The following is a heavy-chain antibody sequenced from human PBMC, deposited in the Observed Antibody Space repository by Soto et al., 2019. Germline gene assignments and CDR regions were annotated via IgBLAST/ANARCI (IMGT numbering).Heavy chain of an antibody. V-gene: IGHV4-30-4*01. J-gene: IGHJ4*02. Sequence: PSETLSLTCTVSGGSISSGDYYWSWIRQPPGKGLEWIGYIYYSGSTYYNPSLKSRVTISVDTSKNQFSPKLSSVTAADTAVYYCARGAPMYYYDSSGYVDYWGQGTLVTVSS. CDR1: GGSISSGDYY. CDR3: ARGAPMYYYDSSGYVDY. CDR2: IYYSGST. D-gene: IGHD3-22*01.